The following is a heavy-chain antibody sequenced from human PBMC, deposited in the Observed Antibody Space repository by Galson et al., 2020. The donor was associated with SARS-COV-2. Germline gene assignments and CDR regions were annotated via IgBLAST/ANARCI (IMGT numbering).Heavy chain of an antibody. CDR2: IRNDGSIK. D-gene: IGHD2-21*01. CDR1: GFTFSSYA. V-gene: IGHV3-30*02. J-gene: IGHJ6*02. Sequence: GESLKISCGASGFTFSSYAMHWVRQAPGKGVEWVAFIRNDGSIKYYIDSVKGRFTISRDNSKNTLYLQMNSLRGEDTAVYYCAKDRAAKKFQIGVSRGGMDVWGQGTTVTVSS. CDR3: AKDRAAKKFQIGVSRGGMDV.